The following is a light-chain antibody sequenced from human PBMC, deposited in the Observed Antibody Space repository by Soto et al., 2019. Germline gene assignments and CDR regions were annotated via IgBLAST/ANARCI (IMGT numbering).Light chain of an antibody. V-gene: IGKV3-11*01. CDR2: DAS. J-gene: IGKJ1*01. CDR3: QQRGNWPLT. Sequence: EIVLTQSPATLSLSPGERATLSCRASQSVGSYFAWYQQKPGQAPRLLIYDASNRATGIPARFSGSGSGTDFTLTISNLEPEDFAGYYCQQRGNWPLTFGQGTKVEIK. CDR1: QSVGSY.